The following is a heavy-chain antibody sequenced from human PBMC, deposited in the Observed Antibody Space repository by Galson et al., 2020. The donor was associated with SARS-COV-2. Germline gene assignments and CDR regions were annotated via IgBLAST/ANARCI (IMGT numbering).Heavy chain of an antibody. J-gene: IGHJ3*02. Sequence: GESLKISCSGSGIRFGDYAMTWVRQAPGKGLEWLGFITSKTHGETTEYAASVKGRFTISRDDSQSIAYLQMKSLKTEDTAIYYCTRPLRYCSGPIFGDAFQIWGQGTMVTVSS. V-gene: IGHV3-49*04. CDR2: ITSKTHGETT. CDR1: GIRFGDYA. D-gene: IGHD2-15*01. CDR3: TRPLRYCSGPIFGDAFQI.